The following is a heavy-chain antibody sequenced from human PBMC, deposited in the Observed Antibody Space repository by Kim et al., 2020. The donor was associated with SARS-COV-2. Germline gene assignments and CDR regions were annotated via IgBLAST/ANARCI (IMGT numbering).Heavy chain of an antibody. CDR2: ISWNSGSI. CDR3: AKDAGSGGFYYYYYYMDV. Sequence: GGFLRLSCAASGFTFDDYAMHWVRQAPGKGLEWVSGISWNSGSIGYADSVKGRFTISRDNAKNSLYLQMNSLRAEDTALYYCAKDAGSGGFYYYYYYMDVWGKGTTVTVSS. CDR1: GFTFDDYA. V-gene: IGHV3-9*01. D-gene: IGHD3-16*01. J-gene: IGHJ6*03.